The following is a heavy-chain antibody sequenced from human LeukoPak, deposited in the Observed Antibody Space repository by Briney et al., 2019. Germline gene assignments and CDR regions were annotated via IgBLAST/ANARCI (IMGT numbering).Heavy chain of an antibody. CDR2: ISGDGGST. CDR1: GFTFDDYA. CDR3: AKVSHSGSSETYYFDY. V-gene: IGHV3-43*02. Sequence: PGGSLRLSCAASGFTFDDYAMHWVRQAPGKGLEWVSLISGDGGSTYYADSVKGRFTISRDNSKNSLYLQMNSLRTEDTALYYCAKVSHSGSSETYYFDYWGQGTLVIVSS. D-gene: IGHD1-26*01. J-gene: IGHJ4*02.